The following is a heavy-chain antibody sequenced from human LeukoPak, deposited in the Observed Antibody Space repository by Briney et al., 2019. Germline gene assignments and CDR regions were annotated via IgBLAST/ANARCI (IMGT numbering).Heavy chain of an antibody. Sequence: GASVKVSCKASGFSYGISWVRQAPGQGLEWMGWISAYHGNTNYAQKLQGRVTMTTDTSTSTACMELRSLRSDDTAVYYCARDGSGTWNDYWGQGTLVTVSS. CDR2: ISAYHGNT. CDR1: GFSYG. D-gene: IGHD3-10*01. V-gene: IGHV1-18*01. CDR3: ARDGSGTWNDY. J-gene: IGHJ4*02.